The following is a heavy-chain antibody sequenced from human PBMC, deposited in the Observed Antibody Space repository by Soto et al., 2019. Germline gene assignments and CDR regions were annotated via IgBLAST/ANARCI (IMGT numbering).Heavy chain of an antibody. CDR2: ISYDGSNK. D-gene: IGHD2-15*01. Sequence: GGSLRLSCAASGFTFSSYGMHWVRQAPGKGLEWVAVISYDGSNKYYADSVKGRFTISRDNSKNTLYLQMNSLRAEDTAVYYCAKGAIVVVVAATGSYFDYWGQGTLVTVSS. J-gene: IGHJ4*02. CDR3: AKGAIVVVVAATGSYFDY. CDR1: GFTFSSYG. V-gene: IGHV3-30*18.